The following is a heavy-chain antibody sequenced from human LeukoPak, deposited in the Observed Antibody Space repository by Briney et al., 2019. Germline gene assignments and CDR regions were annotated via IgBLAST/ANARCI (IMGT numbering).Heavy chain of an antibody. CDR3: AKDGGGSIAVAGTNFDY. Sequence: GGSLRLFCAASGFTFSSYTMTWLRQPPGKGLEWPSRLSGSGGNTYYAGAVKGRFTISRDNSKNTLYVQMNSLRAEYTAVYYCAKDGGGSIAVAGTNFDYWGQGTLVTVSS. D-gene: IGHD6-19*01. CDR1: GFTFSSYT. CDR2: LSGSGGNT. V-gene: IGHV3-23*01. J-gene: IGHJ4*02.